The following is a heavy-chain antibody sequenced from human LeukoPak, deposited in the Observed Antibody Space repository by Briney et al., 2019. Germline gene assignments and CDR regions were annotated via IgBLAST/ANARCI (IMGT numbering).Heavy chain of an antibody. D-gene: IGHD6-13*01. J-gene: IGHJ4*02. V-gene: IGHV4-34*01. CDR3: ARLFSSSWGPYFDY. CDR2: INHSGST. Sequence: SETLSLTCAVYGGSFSGYYWSWIRQPPGKGLEWIGEINHSGSTNYNPSLKSRVTISVDTSKNQFSLKLSSVTAADTAVYYCARLFSSSWGPYFDYWGQGTLVTVSS. CDR1: GGSFSGYY.